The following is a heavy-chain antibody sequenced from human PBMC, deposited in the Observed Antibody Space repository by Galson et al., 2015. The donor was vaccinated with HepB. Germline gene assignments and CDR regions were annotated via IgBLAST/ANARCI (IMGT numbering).Heavy chain of an antibody. CDR3: ARENVIAASVGVYGMDV. CDR1: GYIFISHA. CDR2: INAGNGNT. V-gene: IGHV1-3*01. J-gene: IGHJ6*02. Sequence: SVKVSCKASGYIFISHAIHWVRRAPGQSLEWMGWINAGNGNTKYSQKFQGRVTITRDTSASTAYMELSSLRSEDTALYYCARENVIAASVGVYGMDVWGQGTTVTLSS. D-gene: IGHD2-15*01.